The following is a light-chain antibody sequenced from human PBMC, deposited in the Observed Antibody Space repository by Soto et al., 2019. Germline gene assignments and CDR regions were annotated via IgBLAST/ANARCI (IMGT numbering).Light chain of an antibody. J-gene: IGLJ3*02. V-gene: IGLV1-40*01. CDR3: QSYDSSLSAVV. CDR1: SSNIGGDYD. CDR2: GNS. Sequence: QSVIPQPPSVSGAPGQRVTISCTGSSSNIGGDYDVHWYQQLPGTAPKLLIYGNSNRPSGVPDRCSGSKTGTSASLAITGLQAEDEADYYCQSYDSSLSAVVFGGGTKLTVL.